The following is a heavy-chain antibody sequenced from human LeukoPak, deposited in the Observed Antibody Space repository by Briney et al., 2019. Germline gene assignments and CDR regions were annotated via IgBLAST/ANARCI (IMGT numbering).Heavy chain of an antibody. CDR2: ISAYNGNT. D-gene: IGHD3-22*01. CDR3: ARTPIVVVISTFIGAFDI. V-gene: IGHV1-18*01. Sequence: ASVKVSCKASGYTFSSYGITWVRQAPGQGLEWVGWISAYNGNTNYARKLQGSVTMTTDTSTSTAYMELRSLRSDDTAVYYCARTPIVVVISTFIGAFDIWGQGTMVTVSS. CDR1: GYTFSSYG. J-gene: IGHJ3*02.